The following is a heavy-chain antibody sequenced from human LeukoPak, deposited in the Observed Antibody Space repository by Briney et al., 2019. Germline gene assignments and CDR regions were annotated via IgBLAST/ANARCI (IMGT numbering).Heavy chain of an antibody. D-gene: IGHD1-1*01. Sequence: GGSLRLSCAASGFSFSDYLMHWVRQAPGERPMWVSRINTDGSVIDYADFVKGRFTMSRDNAQNTLSLQMTSLRVEDGAVYYCERGIIRYNHPLMHLDSWGHGTLVTVSS. J-gene: IGHJ5*01. CDR2: INTDGSVI. CDR1: GFSFSDYL. V-gene: IGHV3-74*01. CDR3: ERGIIRYNHPLMHLDS.